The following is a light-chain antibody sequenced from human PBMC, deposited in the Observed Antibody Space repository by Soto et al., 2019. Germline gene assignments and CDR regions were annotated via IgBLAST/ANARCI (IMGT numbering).Light chain of an antibody. CDR1: SANIGHNA. CDR2: YDD. J-gene: IGLJ3*02. V-gene: IGLV1-36*01. Sequence: QSVLTQPPSVSEAPRQRVTISCSGSSANIGHNAVSWYQQLPGKAPKLLIYYDDLLPSGVSDRFSGSKSGTSASLAISGLQSEYEADYYCAAWDDSLNGWVFGGGTKLTVL. CDR3: AAWDDSLNGWV.